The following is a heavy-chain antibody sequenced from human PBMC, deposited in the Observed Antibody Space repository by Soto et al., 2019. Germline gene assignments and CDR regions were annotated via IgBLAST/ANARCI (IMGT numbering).Heavy chain of an antibody. CDR1: GGTFSSYT. J-gene: IGHJ6*02. D-gene: IGHD3-10*01. Sequence: QVQLVQSGAEVKKPGSSVKVSCKASGGTFSSYTISWVRQAPGQGLEWMGRIIPILGIANYAQKFQGRVTITADKSTSTAYMELSSMRSEDTAVYYCAREGRGSGQFMYYGMDVWGQGTTVTVSS. CDR2: IIPILGIA. V-gene: IGHV1-69*08. CDR3: AREGRGSGQFMYYGMDV.